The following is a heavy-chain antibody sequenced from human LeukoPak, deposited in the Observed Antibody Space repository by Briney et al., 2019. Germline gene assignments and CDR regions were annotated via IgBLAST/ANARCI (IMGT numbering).Heavy chain of an antibody. CDR3: ARVSSGWFFGY. V-gene: IGHV4-30-4*08. J-gene: IGHJ4*02. CDR1: GGSISSGDYY. D-gene: IGHD6-19*01. CDR2: IYYSGST. Sequence: SQTLSLTCTVSGGSISSGDYYWSWIRQPPGKGLEWIGYIYYSGSTYYNPSLKSRVTISVDTSKNQFSLKLSSGTAADTAVYYCARVSSGWFFGYWGQGTLVTVSS.